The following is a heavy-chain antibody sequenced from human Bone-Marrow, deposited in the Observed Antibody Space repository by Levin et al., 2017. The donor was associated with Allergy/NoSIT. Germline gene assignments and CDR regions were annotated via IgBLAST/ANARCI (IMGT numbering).Heavy chain of an antibody. V-gene: IGHV4-39*01. CDR3: ARMYYYGSGSYYSNWFDP. D-gene: IGHD3-10*01. CDR2: IYYSGST. Sequence: PSETLSLTCTVSGGSISSSSYYWGWIRQPPGKGLEWIGSIYYSGSTYYNPSLKSRVTISVDTSKNQFSLKLSSVTAADTAVYYCARMYYYGSGSYYSNWFDPWGQGTLVTVSS. CDR1: GGSISSSSYY. J-gene: IGHJ5*02.